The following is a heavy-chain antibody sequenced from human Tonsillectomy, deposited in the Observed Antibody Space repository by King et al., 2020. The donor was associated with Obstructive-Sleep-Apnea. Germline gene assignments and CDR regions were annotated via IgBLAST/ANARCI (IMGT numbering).Heavy chain of an antibody. Sequence: VQLVESGGGLVQPGGSLRLSCAASGFTFSSYAMSGVRQAPGKGLEWVSVISGSGGSTYYANSVKGRFTISRDNSKTTLYLQMNSLRAEDTAVYYCAKARQPYVSGEDYFDYWGQGTLVTVSS. CDR3: AKARQPYVSGEDYFDY. V-gene: IGHV3-23*04. CDR1: GFTFSSYA. J-gene: IGHJ4*02. D-gene: IGHD6-19*01. CDR2: ISGSGGST.